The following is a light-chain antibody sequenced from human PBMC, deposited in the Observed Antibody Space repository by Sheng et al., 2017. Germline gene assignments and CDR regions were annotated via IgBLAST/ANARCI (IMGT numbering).Light chain of an antibody. CDR1: QSVSSN. CDR2: GAS. J-gene: IGKJ1*01. CDR3: QQYNSWPPWT. Sequence: EILMTQSPATLSVSPGERATLSCRASQSVSSNLAWYQQKPGQAPRLLIYGASTRATGIPARFSGNGSGTEFTLTLSSLQSEDFAIYYCQQYNSWPPWTFGQGTKVDIK. V-gene: IGKV3-15*01.